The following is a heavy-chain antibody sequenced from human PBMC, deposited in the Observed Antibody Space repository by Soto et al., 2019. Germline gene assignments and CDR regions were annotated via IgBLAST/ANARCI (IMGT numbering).Heavy chain of an antibody. V-gene: IGHV1-2*04. CDR2: INPSSGGA. J-gene: IGHJ6*02. Sequence: XSVKVSCKASVYTFTGYYLHWVRQAPGQGLEWMGWINPSSGGANIAQKFQGWVTMTRDTSIDTAYMELTRLRSDDTAVYYCARDAAMGDYYHYGMDVWGQGTPVTVSS. CDR1: VYTFTGYY. CDR3: ARDAAMGDYYHYGMDV. D-gene: IGHD5-18*01.